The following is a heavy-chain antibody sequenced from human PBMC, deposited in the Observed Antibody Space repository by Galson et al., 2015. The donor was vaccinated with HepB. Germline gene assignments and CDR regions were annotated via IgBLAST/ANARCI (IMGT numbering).Heavy chain of an antibody. D-gene: IGHD6-19*01. CDR2: IYSGGST. J-gene: IGHJ4*02. CDR3: ARKAVAGIDYFDY. CDR1: GFTVSSNY. Sequence: SLRLSCAASGFTVSSNYMSWVRQAPGKGLEWVSVIYSGGSTYYADSVKGRFTISRDNSKNTLYLQMNSLRAEDTAVYYCARKAVAGIDYFDYWGQGTLVTVSS. V-gene: IGHV3-53*01.